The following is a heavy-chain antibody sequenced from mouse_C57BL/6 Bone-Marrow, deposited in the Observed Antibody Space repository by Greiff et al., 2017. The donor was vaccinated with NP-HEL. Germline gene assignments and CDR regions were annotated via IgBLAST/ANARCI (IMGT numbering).Heavy chain of an antibody. J-gene: IGHJ2*01. CDR2: ISSGGSYT. D-gene: IGHD1-1*01. CDR1: GFTFSSYG. CDR3: ARRFITTVEYYFDY. Sequence: EVQLQESGGDLVKPGGSLKLSCAASGFTFSSYGMSWVRQTPDKRLEWVATISSGGSYTYYPDSVKGRFTISRDNAKNTLYLQMSSLKSEDTAMYYCARRFITTVEYYFDYWGQGTTLTVSS. V-gene: IGHV5-6*01.